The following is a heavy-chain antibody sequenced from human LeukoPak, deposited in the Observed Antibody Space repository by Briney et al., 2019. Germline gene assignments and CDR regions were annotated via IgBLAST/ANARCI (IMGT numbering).Heavy chain of an antibody. V-gene: IGHV4-39*01. CDR1: GGSISSYY. CDR2: IYYSGST. CDR3: ARHVPEYCGRTPCYKRPFDI. D-gene: IGHD2-2*02. J-gene: IGHJ3*02. Sequence: SETLSLACTVSGGSISSYYWGWISQPPGKGLEGIRSIYYSGSTYYNPSLKSRVTISVDTSKNQFSLKLSSVTAADTALYYCARHVPEYCGRTPCYKRPFDIWGQGTMVTVSS.